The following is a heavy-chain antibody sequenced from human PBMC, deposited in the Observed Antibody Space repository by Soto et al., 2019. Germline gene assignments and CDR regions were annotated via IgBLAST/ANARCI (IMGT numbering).Heavy chain of an antibody. J-gene: IGHJ4*02. CDR1: GFTFSSYG. CDR2: ISVGGDST. CDR3: AKNGPRSGYSSSSTDLDY. Sequence: GGSLRLSCAASGFTFSSYGMSWVRQAPGKGLEWVSAISVGGDSTYYADSVKGRFTISRDNSKNTLYLQLNSVRAEDTAIYYCAKNGPRSGYSSSSTDLDYWGQGTPVTVSS. D-gene: IGHD6-6*01. V-gene: IGHV3-23*01.